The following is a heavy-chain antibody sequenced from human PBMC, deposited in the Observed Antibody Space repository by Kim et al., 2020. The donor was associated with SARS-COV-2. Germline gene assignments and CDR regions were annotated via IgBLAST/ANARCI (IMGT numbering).Heavy chain of an antibody. CDR1: GGSISSYY. Sequence: SETLSLTCTVSGGSISSYYWSWIRQPPGKGLEWIGYIYYSGSTNYNPSLKSRVTISVDTSKNQFSLKLSSVTAADTAVYYCARGIAAAGTGYYYMDVWGKGNAVTVSS. V-gene: IGHV4-59*01. J-gene: IGHJ6*03. CDR2: IYYSGST. D-gene: IGHD6-13*01. CDR3: ARGIAAAGTGYYYMDV.